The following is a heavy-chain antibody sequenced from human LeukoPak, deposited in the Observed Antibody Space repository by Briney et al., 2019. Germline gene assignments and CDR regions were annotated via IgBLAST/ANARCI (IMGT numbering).Heavy chain of an antibody. V-gene: IGHV1-2*02. D-gene: IGHD2-2*01. J-gene: IGHJ4*02. Sequence: ASVKVSCKASGYTFTGCYMHWVRQAPGQGLEWMGWINPNSGGTNYAQKFQGRVTMTRDTSISTAYMELSRLRSDDTAVYYCARVGYCSSTSCSGDYWGQGTLVTVSS. CDR1: GYTFTGCY. CDR3: ARVGYCSSTSCSGDY. CDR2: INPNSGGT.